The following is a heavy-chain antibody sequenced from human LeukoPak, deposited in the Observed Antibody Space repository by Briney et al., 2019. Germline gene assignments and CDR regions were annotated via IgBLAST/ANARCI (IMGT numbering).Heavy chain of an antibody. CDR1: GGSIRSTNW. V-gene: IGHV4-4*02. D-gene: IGHD3-10*01. Sequence: SETLSLTCGVSGGSIRSTNWWSWVRQPPGKGLEWIGEINHSGSTNYNPSLKSRVTISVDTSKNQFSLKLSSVTAADTAVYYCARGRITMVRGLDYWGQGTLVTVSS. J-gene: IGHJ4*02. CDR3: ARGRITMVRGLDY. CDR2: INHSGST.